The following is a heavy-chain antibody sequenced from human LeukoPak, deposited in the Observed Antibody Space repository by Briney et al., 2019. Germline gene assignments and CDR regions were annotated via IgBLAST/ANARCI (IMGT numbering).Heavy chain of an antibody. CDR2: IKQDGSEK. CDR1: GFTFSSYW. V-gene: IGHV3-7*01. J-gene: IGHJ4*02. Sequence: GGSLRLSCAASGFTFSSYWMSWVRQAPGKGLEWVANIKQDGSEKYYVDSVKGRFTISRDNAKNSLYLQMNSLRAEDTAVYYCARDRYYYDSSGYSRDYWGQGTLVTVSS. CDR3: ARDRYYYDSSGYSRDY. D-gene: IGHD3-22*01.